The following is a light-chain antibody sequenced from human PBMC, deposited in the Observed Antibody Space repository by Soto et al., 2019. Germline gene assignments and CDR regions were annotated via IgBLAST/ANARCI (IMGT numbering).Light chain of an antibody. J-gene: IGKJ3*01. V-gene: IGKV3-20*01. Sequence: EIVLTQSPGTLSLSPGERATLSCRTSQSVSSSYLAWYQQKPGQAPRLLIYDTSDRATGIPDRFSASGSGTDLTLTISRLEPDDFAVYYCQHYGTSALFGPGTKVDIK. CDR3: QHYGTSAL. CDR2: DTS. CDR1: QSVSSSY.